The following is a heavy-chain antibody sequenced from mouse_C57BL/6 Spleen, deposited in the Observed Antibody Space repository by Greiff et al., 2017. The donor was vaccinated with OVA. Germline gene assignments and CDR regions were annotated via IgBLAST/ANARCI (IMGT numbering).Heavy chain of an antibody. CDR1: GFSLTSYG. J-gene: IGHJ4*01. CDR3: ARKADYDGYYGAMDY. D-gene: IGHD2-3*01. Sequence: VQGVESGPGLVQPSQSLSITCTVSGFSLTSYGVHWVRQSPGKGLEWLGVIWSGGSTDYNAAFISRLSISKDNSKSQVFFKMNSLQADDTAIYYCARKADYDGYYGAMDYWGQGTSVTVSS. CDR2: IWSGGST. V-gene: IGHV2-2*01.